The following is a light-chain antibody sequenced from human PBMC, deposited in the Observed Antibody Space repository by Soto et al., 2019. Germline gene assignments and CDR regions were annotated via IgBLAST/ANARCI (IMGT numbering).Light chain of an antibody. CDR1: SSDVGGYNY. Sequence: QSVLTQPASVSGFPGQSITISCTGTSSDVGGYNYVSWYQQHPGKAPKLMIYDVSDRPSGVSIRFSGSKSGNTASLTISGLQAEDEADYYCSSYTASSTLYVFGTGTKVTVL. CDR3: SSYTASSTLYV. V-gene: IGLV2-14*01. J-gene: IGLJ1*01. CDR2: DVS.